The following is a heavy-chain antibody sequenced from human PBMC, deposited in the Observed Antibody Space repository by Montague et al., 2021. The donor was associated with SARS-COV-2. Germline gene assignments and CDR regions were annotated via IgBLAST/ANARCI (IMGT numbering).Heavy chain of an antibody. V-gene: IGHV3-9*01. Sequence: SLRLSWSASGFILDDYAMHWVRQAPGKGLEWVSGITWKSGRIAYADSVKGRFTVSRDNAKNSLYLQMNSLRAEDTALYYCAKDARKWELLPSYWYFDLWGRGTLVTVSS. CDR3: AKDARKWELLPSYWYFDL. J-gene: IGHJ2*01. CDR1: GFILDDYA. CDR2: ITWKSGRI. D-gene: IGHD1-26*01.